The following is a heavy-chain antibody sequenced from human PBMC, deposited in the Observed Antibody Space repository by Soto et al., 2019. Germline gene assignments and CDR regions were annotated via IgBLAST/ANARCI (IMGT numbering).Heavy chain of an antibody. CDR3: ARGVTMMDAPDKYYFDS. D-gene: IGHD3-22*01. J-gene: IGHJ4*02. V-gene: IGHV4-34*01. CDR2: INYSGIT. CDR1: GGSFSGHY. Sequence: SETLSLTCAVYGGSFSGHYWSWIRQSPTKGLEWIGEINYSGITNENPSLKSRVTISVDTSKNQFSLKLRSVAAADTALYFCARGVTMMDAPDKYYFDSWGQGSLVTVSS.